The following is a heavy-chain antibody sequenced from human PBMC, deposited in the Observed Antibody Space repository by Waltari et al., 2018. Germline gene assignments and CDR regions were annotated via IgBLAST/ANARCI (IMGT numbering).Heavy chain of an antibody. V-gene: IGHV1-69*12. J-gene: IGHJ5*02. CDR1: GGTFSSYA. D-gene: IGHD1-26*01. Sequence: QVQLVQSGAEVKKPGSSVKVSCKASGGTFSSYAISWVRQAPGQGREWMGGISPIFGTANYAEKCQGRGTITADESTSTAYMELSSLRSEDTAVYYCARVPVVGATPPPWFDPWGQGTLVTVS. CDR2: ISPIFGTA. CDR3: ARVPVVGATPPPWFDP.